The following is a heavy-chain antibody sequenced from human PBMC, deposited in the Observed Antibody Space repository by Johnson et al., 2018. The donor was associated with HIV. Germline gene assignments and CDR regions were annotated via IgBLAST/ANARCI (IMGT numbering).Heavy chain of an antibody. CDR2: IYSGGST. D-gene: IGHD2-15*01. Sequence: EQLVESGGGLVQPGGSLRLSCAASGFAFRTYWMVWVRQVPGKRPVWVARIYSGGSTYYADSVKGRSTISRDNSKTTLYLQMNSLRAEDTAVYYCARSVGYCSGGSCSPDAFDIWGQGTMVTVSS. J-gene: IGHJ3*02. CDR3: ARSVGYCSGGSCSPDAFDI. V-gene: IGHV3-66*02. CDR1: GFAFRTYW.